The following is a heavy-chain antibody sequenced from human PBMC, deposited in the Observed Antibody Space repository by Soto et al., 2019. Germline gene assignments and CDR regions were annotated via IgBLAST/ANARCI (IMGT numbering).Heavy chain of an antibody. CDR2: INPESTTL. V-gene: IGHV3-74*01. J-gene: IGHJ4*02. CDR3: TKDPFGVWDS. CDR1: EITLNIYW. D-gene: IGHD2-8*01. Sequence: GGSLRLSCTASEITLNIYWMHWIRQAPGKGLVWVSRINPESTTLTYADSVTGRFTISRDSAKNTLYLQMNGLSAEDTAIYYCTKDPFGVWDSWGQGTLVTVYS.